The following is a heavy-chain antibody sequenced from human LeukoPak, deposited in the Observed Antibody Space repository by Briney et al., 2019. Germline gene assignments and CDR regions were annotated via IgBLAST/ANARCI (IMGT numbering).Heavy chain of an antibody. V-gene: IGHV4-4*07. CDR2: IYTSGST. Sequence: SETLSLTCSVSGGSISSYYWSWIRQPAGQGLEWIGRIYTSGSTNYNPSLKSRVTMSVDTSKNQFSLKLSSVTAADTAVYYCAREYSSSWYGKFDPWGQGTVVTVSS. J-gene: IGHJ5*02. CDR3: AREYSSSWYGKFDP. D-gene: IGHD6-13*01. CDR1: GGSISSYY.